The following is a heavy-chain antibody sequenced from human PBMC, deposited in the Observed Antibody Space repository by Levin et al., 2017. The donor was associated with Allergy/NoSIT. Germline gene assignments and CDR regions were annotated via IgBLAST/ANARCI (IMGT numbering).Heavy chain of an antibody. CDR2: IYYSGST. Sequence: SETLSLTCTVSGGSISSSSYYWGWIRQPPGKGLEWIGSIYYSGSTYYNPSLKSRVTISVDTSKNQFSLKLSSVTAADTAVYYCARLNYGSGSYSGARWFDPWGQGTLVTVSS. CDR3: ARLNYGSGSYSGARWFDP. D-gene: IGHD3-10*01. J-gene: IGHJ5*02. V-gene: IGHV4-39*01. CDR1: GGSISSSSYY.